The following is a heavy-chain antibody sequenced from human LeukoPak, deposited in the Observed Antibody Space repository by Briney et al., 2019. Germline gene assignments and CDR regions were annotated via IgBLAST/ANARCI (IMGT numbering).Heavy chain of an antibody. Sequence: GGSLRLSCAASGFTFSSYAINWVRQAPGKGLEWVAVISYDGRNQNFADSVKGRFTISRDNSKNTLYLQMNSLRTEDTAVYYCARVTEEGAFDIWGQGTMVIVFS. CDR3: ARVTEEGAFDI. D-gene: IGHD4-11*01. J-gene: IGHJ3*02. V-gene: IGHV3-30*04. CDR1: GFTFSSYA. CDR2: ISYDGRNQ.